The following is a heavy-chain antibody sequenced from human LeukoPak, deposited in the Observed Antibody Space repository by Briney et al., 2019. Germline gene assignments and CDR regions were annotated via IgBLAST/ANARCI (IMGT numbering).Heavy chain of an antibody. CDR3: ARRVVRGYCTSSSCFPGGFDS. CDR1: GGSISSSSYY. D-gene: IGHD2-2*01. J-gene: IGHJ4*02. CDR2: IYYSGST. V-gene: IGHV4-39*01. Sequence: SETLSLTCTVSGGSISSSSYYWGWIRQPPGKGLEWIVSIYYSGSTYYNPSLKSRVTISVDTSKNQFSLKLSSVTAADTAVYYCARRVVRGYCTSSSCFPGGFDSWGQGTLVTVSS.